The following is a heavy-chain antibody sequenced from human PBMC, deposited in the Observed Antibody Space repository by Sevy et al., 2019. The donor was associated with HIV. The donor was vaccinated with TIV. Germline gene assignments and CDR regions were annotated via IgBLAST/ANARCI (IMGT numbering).Heavy chain of an antibody. CDR3: ARDHAKDGELGDYYYYGMDV. Sequence: GESLKISCAASGFTFSDYYMSWIRQAPGKGLQWISYISSSGDAIYYADSVKGRFTISRDNAKNSLYLQMNSLRAEDTAVYYCARDHAKDGELGDYYYYGMDVWGRGTTVTFSS. D-gene: IGHD3-16*01. CDR2: ISSSGDAI. J-gene: IGHJ6*02. CDR1: GFTFSDYY. V-gene: IGHV3-11*01.